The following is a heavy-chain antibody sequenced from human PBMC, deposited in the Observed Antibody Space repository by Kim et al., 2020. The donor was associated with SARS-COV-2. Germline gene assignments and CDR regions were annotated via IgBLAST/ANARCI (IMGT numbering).Heavy chain of an antibody. J-gene: IGHJ4*02. Sequence: SETLSLTCAVYGGSFSGYYWSWIRQPPGKGLEWIGEINHSGSTNYNPSLKSRVTISVDTSKNQFSLKLSSVTAADTAVYYCASKNYDFWSGYPFDYWGQG. V-gene: IGHV4-34*01. CDR3: ASKNYDFWSGYPFDY. CDR2: INHSGST. D-gene: IGHD3-3*01. CDR1: GGSFSGYY.